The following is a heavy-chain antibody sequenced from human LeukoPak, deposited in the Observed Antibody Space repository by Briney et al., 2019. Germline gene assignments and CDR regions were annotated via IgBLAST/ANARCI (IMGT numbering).Heavy chain of an antibody. CDR1: GYRFSTNW. V-gene: IGHV5-51*01. J-gene: IGHJ6*03. CDR3: ARHGYCSRTSCYHYYYMDV. Sequence: GESLKISCQASGYRFSTNWIGWVRQVPGRGLEWMGIIHPGDSDVRYSPSFQGQVTISVDKSIKTTYLQWSRLKASDTAIYYCARHGYCSRTSCYHYYYMDVWGKGTTVTVSS. D-gene: IGHD2-2*03. CDR2: IHPGDSDV.